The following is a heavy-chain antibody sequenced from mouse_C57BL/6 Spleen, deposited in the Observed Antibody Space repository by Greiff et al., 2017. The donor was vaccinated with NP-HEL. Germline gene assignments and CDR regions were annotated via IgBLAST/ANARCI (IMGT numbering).Heavy chain of an antibody. CDR1: GYTFTGYW. D-gene: IGHD1-1*01. Sequence: VQLQQSGAELMKPGASVKLSCKATGYTFTGYWIEWVKQRPGHGLEWIGEILPGSGSTNYNEKFKGKATFTADTSSNTAYMQLSSLTTEDSAIYYCAREGIYYYGSSYEADYWGQGTTLTVSS. V-gene: IGHV1-9*01. J-gene: IGHJ2*01. CDR2: ILPGSGST. CDR3: AREGIYYYGSSYEADY.